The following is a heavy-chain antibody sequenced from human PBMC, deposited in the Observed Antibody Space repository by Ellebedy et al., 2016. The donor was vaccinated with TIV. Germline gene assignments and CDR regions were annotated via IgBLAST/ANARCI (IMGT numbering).Heavy chain of an antibody. CDR3: AGVGAYFTSGNYHTYLDY. V-gene: IGHV1-18*01. CDR1: GDTLNRYG. J-gene: IGHJ4*02. Sequence: ASVKVSCKASGDTLNRYGFSWVRQAPGQGLEWMGWVSTYNIFPKYAETVRGRVSMTTDTSTSTAYMELRSLRSDDTAVYYCAGVGAYFTSGNYHTYLDYWGQGTLVTVSS. CDR2: VSTYNIFP. D-gene: IGHD3-10*01.